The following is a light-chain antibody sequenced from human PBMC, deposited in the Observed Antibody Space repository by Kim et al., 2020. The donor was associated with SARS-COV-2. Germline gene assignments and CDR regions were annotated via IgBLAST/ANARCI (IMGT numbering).Light chain of an antibody. CDR1: SLGNSY. CDR3: HARIRSTKNNV. V-gene: IGLV3-19*01. Sequence: SSELTQDPAVSVALGQTVRITCLGDSLGNSYAGWYQQKPGQAPLLVMHRENSRPSGIPGRFSGSSSGDTATLTITGAQAEDEAVYYCHARIRSTKNNVFG. J-gene: IGLJ1*01. CDR2: REN.